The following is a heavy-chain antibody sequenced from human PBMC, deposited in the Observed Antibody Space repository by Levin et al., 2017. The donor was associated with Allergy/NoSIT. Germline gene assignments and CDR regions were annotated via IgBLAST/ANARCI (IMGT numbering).Heavy chain of an antibody. J-gene: IGHJ3*02. V-gene: IGHV4-34*01. D-gene: IGHD2-15*01. CDR1: GGSFSGYY. CDR2: ISHTGGT. Sequence: HSQTLSLTCTVYGGSFSGYYWSWVRQPPGKGLEWIGEISHTGGTNYNPSLKSRVIMSVDTSNNQFSLKLISVTAADTAVYYCARGYCSGGSCHGAFDIWGQGPMVTVSS. CDR3: ARGYCSGGSCHGAFDI.